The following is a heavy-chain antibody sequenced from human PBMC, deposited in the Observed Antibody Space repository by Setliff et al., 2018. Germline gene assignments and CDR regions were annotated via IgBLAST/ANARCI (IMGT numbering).Heavy chain of an antibody. V-gene: IGHV1-46*01. D-gene: IGHD5-12*01. J-gene: IGHJ4*02. Sequence: GASVKVSSKASGYTFTSYYMHWVRQAPGQGLEWMGIINPSGGSTSYAQKFQGRVTMTRDTSTSTVYMELRSLRSDDTAVYYCARGGGYSGYVGPFDYWGQGTLVTVSS. CDR1: GYTFTSYY. CDR2: INPSGGST. CDR3: ARGGGYSGYVGPFDY.